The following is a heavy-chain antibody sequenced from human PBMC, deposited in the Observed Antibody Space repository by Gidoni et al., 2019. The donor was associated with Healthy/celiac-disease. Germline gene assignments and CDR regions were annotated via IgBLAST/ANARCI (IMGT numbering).Heavy chain of an antibody. CDR1: GFPFSSYW. CDR2: IKQDGSEK. V-gene: IGHV3-7*03. J-gene: IGHJ6*02. Sequence: EVQLVESGGGLVQPGGSLRLSCSASGFPFSSYWCVWVRQAPGKGLEWVANIKQDGSEKYYVDSVKGRFTISRDNAKNSLYLQMNSLRAEDTAVYYCARVGIAAAGTWGYYYYGMDVWGQGTTVTVSS. CDR3: ARVGIAAAGTWGYYYYGMDV. D-gene: IGHD6-13*01.